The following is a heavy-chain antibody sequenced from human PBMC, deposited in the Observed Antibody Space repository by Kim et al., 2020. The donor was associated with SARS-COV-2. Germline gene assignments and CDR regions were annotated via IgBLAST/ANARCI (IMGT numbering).Heavy chain of an antibody. Sequence: GRSLRLSCTASGFTFSSYGMHWVRQAPGKGLEWVAVISYDGSNKYYADSAKGRFTISRDNSTTTLYLQMNSLRPQDTAAYNCAKVGMATSRMAYYYYAM. CDR1: GFTFSSYG. CDR2: ISYDGSNK. D-gene: IGHD5-12*01. V-gene: IGHV3-30*18. CDR3: AKVGMATSRMAYYYYAM. J-gene: IGHJ6*01.